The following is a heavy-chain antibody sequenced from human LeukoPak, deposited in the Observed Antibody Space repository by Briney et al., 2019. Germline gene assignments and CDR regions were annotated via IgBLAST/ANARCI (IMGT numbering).Heavy chain of an antibody. J-gene: IGHJ4*02. CDR1: GFTFSSYA. D-gene: IGHD1-1*01. V-gene: IGHV3-23*01. CDR2: ISGSGGST. CDR3: ATTGSRGYYFDY. Sequence: GGSLRLSCAASGFTFSSYAMSWVRRAPGKGLEWVSAISGSGGSTYYADSVKGRFTISRDNSKNTLYLQMNSLRAEDTAVYYCATTGSRGYYFDYWGQGTLVTVSS.